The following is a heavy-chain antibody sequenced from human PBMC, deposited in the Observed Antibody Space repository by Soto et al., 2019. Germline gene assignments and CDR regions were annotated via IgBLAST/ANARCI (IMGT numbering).Heavy chain of an antibody. CDR3: AKDLYPVVVVPAANGMDV. D-gene: IGHD2-2*01. CDR2: ISGSGGRR. Sequence: QAGGSLRLSCAASGLTFSRYAMNWVRQAPGQGLERVSVISGSGGRRYYADSVKGRFTISRDNSKCILYLQMNSLRADDTAVYYCAKDLYPVVVVPAANGMDVWGQGTTVTVSS. CDR1: GLTFSRYA. V-gene: IGHV3-23*01. J-gene: IGHJ6*02.